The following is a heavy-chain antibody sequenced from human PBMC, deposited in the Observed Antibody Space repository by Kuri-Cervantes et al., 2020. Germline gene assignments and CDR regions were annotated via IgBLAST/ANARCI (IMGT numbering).Heavy chain of an antibody. Sequence: GGSLRLSCAASGFTFDDYGMSWVRQAPGKGLEWVSGINWNGGSTGYADSVKGRFTISRDNAKNSLYLQMNSLRVEDTAVYYCARDWGRGLDVWGKGTTVTVSS. CDR3: ARDWGRGLDV. V-gene: IGHV3-20*04. CDR1: GFTFDDYG. CDR2: INWNGGST. D-gene: IGHD3-16*01. J-gene: IGHJ6*04.